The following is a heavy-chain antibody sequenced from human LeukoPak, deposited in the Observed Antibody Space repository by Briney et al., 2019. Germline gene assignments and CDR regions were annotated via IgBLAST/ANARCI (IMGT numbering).Heavy chain of an antibody. V-gene: IGHV1-69*04. D-gene: IGHD3-3*01. Sequence: ASVKVSCKASGYTFTSYGISWVRQAPGQGLEWMGRIIPILGIANYAQKFQGRVTITADKSTSTAYMELSSLRSEDTAVYYCARDPDEGQAIFGAPYYYGMDVWGQGTTVTVSS. CDR1: GYTFTSYG. J-gene: IGHJ6*02. CDR3: ARDPDEGQAIFGAPYYYGMDV. CDR2: IIPILGIA.